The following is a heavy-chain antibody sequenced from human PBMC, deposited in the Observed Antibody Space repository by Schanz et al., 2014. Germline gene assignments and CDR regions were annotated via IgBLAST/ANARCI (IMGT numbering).Heavy chain of an antibody. D-gene: IGHD2-21*02. CDR3: ASVHTAAYHSNSRGAFDI. CDR1: GYIFGSHG. J-gene: IGHJ3*02. CDR2: INAHTGNT. V-gene: IGHV1-18*01. Sequence: QLMQSGSEVRKPGASVKVSCKASGYIFGSHGMTWVRQAPGQGPELMGWINAHTGNTQYAQKFQGRVNMTRDTVTTTVQLALTRQRTDHTAIYYCASVHTAAYHSNSRGAFDIWGQGTRVTVSS.